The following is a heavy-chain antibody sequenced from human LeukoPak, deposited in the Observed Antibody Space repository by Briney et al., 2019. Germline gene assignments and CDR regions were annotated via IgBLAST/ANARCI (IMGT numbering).Heavy chain of an antibody. CDR3: ARRRGYYYNNWFDP. V-gene: IGHV4-61*02. Sequence: KPSETLSLTCTVSGGSISSGSYYWSWIRQPAGKGLEWIGRIYTSGSTNYNPSLKSRVTISVDTSKNQFSLKLSSVTAADTAVYYCARRRGYYYNNWFDPWGQGTLVTVSS. CDR1: GGSISSGSYY. D-gene: IGHD3-10*01. CDR2: IYTSGST. J-gene: IGHJ5*02.